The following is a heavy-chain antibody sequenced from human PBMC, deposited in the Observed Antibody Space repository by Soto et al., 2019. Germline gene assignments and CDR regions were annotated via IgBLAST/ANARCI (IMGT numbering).Heavy chain of an antibody. D-gene: IGHD3-22*01. CDR1: GGSISSGGYY. J-gene: IGHJ1*01. V-gene: IGHV4-31*03. CDR2: IYYTGST. CDR3: ARGGITMMNPTSGYFQH. Sequence: SETLSLTCTVSGGSISSGGYYWSWIRQHPGKGLEWIGYIYYTGSTYYKPSLKSRVTISVDTSKNQFSLKLSSVTAADTAVYYCARGGITMMNPTSGYFQHWGQGTLVTVSS.